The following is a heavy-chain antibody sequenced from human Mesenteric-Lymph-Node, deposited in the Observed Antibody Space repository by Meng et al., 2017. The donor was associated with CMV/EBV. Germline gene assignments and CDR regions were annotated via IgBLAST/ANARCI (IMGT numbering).Heavy chain of an antibody. CDR1: GYTFTGYY. Sequence: ASVKVSCKASGYTFTGYYIHWVRQALGQGLEWMGWINPNSGGTNYAQKFQGTVTMTRDTSISTAYMELSRLRSDDTAVYFCARVWDYYAMDVWGQGTTVTVSS. CDR3: ARVWDYYAMDV. J-gene: IGHJ6*02. D-gene: IGHD7-27*01. V-gene: IGHV1-2*02. CDR2: INPNSGGT.